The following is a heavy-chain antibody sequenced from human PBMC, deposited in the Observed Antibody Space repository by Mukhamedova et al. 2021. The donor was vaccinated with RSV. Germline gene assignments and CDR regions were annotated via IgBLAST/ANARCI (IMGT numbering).Heavy chain of an antibody. Sequence: AEYTGGRFTISRDNAKNSLYLQMNSLRAEDTAVYYCARDGGGDYWGQGTLVTVSS. D-gene: IGHD2-21*01. J-gene: IGHJ4*02. V-gene: IGHV3-11*06. CDR3: ARDGGGDY.